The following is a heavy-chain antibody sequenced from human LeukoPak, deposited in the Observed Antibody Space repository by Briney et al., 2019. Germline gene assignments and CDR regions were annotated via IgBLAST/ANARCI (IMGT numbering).Heavy chain of an antibody. CDR1: GGSISSGGHY. D-gene: IGHD2/OR15-2a*01. V-gene: IGHV4-31*03. Sequence: SETLSLTCTVSGGSISSGGHYWSWIRQHPGKGLEWIGEINHSGSTNYNPSLKSRVTISVDTSKNQFSLKLSSVTAADTAVYYCARGRMLGYWGQGTLVTVSS. J-gene: IGHJ4*02. CDR2: INHSGST. CDR3: ARGRMLGY.